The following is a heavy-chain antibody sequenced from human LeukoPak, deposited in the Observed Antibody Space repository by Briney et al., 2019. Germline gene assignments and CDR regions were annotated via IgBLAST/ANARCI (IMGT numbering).Heavy chain of an antibody. CDR1: GYSISSGYY. CDR2: MYYSGST. J-gene: IGHJ4*02. Sequence: NPSETLSLTCTVSGYSISSGYYWGWIRQPPGKGLEWIGSMYYSGSTYYNPSLKSRVTISVDTSKNQFSLKLSSVTAADTAVYYCARRASGYMEEYYFDYWGQGTLVTVSS. V-gene: IGHV4-38-2*02. D-gene: IGHD3-22*01. CDR3: ARRASGYMEEYYFDY.